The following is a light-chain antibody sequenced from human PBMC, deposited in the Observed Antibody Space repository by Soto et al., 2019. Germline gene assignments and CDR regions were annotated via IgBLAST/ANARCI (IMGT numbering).Light chain of an antibody. CDR1: SSDVGAYNY. CDR2: EVS. V-gene: IGLV2-8*01. J-gene: IGLJ2*01. CDR3: SSYAGSNNFVV. Sequence: QSALTQPPSASGSPGQSVTISCTGTSSDVGAYNYVSWYQQHPGKAPKLIIYEVSERPSGVPDRFSASKSGNTASLTVSGLQAEDESDYYCSSYAGSNNFVVFGGGTKLTVL.